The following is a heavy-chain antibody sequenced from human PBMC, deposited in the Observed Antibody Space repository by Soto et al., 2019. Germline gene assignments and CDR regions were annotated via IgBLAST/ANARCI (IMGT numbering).Heavy chain of an antibody. J-gene: IGHJ4*02. CDR2: INAGNGNT. D-gene: IGHD2-15*01. CDR1: GYTFTSYA. Sequence: GASVKVSFKASGYTFTSYAMHWVRQAPGQRLEWMGWINAGNGNTKYSQKFQGRVTITRDTSASTAYMELSSLRSEDTAVYYCARGCSGGSCYPGFDYWGQGTLVTVSS. CDR3: ARGCSGGSCYPGFDY. V-gene: IGHV1-3*01.